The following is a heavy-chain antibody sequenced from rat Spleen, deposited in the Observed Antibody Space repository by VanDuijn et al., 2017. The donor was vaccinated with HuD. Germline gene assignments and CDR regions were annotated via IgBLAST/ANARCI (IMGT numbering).Heavy chain of an antibody. CDR1: GFTFSSYW. V-gene: IGHV5-58*01. Sequence: EVQLVETGGGLVHPGESLKLSCVASGFTFSSYWMFWIRQAPGEGLEWLSSISPDGGNTYYRDSVKGRFTISRDNAKSTLYLQMDSLRSEDTATYYCARGSGTGFAYWGQGTLVTVSS. CDR2: ISPDGGNT. CDR3: ARGSGTGFAY. J-gene: IGHJ3*01. D-gene: IGHD1-4*01.